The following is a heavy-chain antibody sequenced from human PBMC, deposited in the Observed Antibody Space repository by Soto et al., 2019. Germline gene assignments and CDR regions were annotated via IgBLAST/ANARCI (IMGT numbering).Heavy chain of an antibody. CDR3: ARVNPSGSSWYRDYYYGMDV. V-gene: IGHV3-7*01. J-gene: IGHJ6*02. CDR1: GFTFSSYW. D-gene: IGHD6-13*01. CDR2: IKQDGSEK. Sequence: GGSLRLSCAASGFTFSSYWMSWVRQAPGKGLEWVANIKQDGSEKYYVDSVKGRFTISRDNAKNSLYLQMNSLRAEDTAVYYCARVNPSGSSWYRDYYYGMDVWGQGTTVTVSS.